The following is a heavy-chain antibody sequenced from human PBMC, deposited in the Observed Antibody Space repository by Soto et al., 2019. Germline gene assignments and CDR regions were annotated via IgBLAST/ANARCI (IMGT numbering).Heavy chain of an antibody. CDR1: GGSISSGDSY. CDR2: IYYSGST. V-gene: IGHV4-30-4*01. J-gene: IGHJ6*02. CDR3: AREGAARFSYYYGTDV. Sequence: QVQLQESGPGLVKPSQTLSLTCTVSGGSISSGDSYWHWIRQSPGKGLEWIGYIYYSGSTFYNPSLESRVAISVDRSKNQFSLKLSSVTDADTAVYYCAREGAARFSYYYGTDVWGQGTTVTVSS. D-gene: IGHD3-16*01.